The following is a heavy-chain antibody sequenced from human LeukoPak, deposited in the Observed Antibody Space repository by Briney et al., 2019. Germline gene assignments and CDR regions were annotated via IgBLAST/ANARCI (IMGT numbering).Heavy chain of an antibody. D-gene: IGHD1-1*01. CDR3: ARDPNWNGDYYYYYGMDV. J-gene: IGHJ6*04. CDR2: ISSSSSYI. Sequence: GGSLRLSCAASGFTFSSYSMNWVRQAPGKGLEWVSSISSSSSYIYYADSVKGRFTISRDNAKNSLYLQMNSLRAEDTAVYYCARDPNWNGDYYYYYGMDVWGKGTTVTVSS. V-gene: IGHV3-21*01. CDR1: GFTFSSYS.